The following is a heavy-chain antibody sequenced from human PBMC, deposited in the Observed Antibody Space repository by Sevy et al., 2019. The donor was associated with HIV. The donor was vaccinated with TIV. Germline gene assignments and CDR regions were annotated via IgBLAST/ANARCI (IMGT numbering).Heavy chain of an antibody. V-gene: IGHV3-7*01. CDR3: ASASPVASSAWYFDY. CDR2: IRQDGSEK. CDR1: GFTFSSYW. J-gene: IGHJ4*02. Sequence: GGSLRLSCAASGFTFSSYWMSWVRQAPGKGLEWVANIRQDGSEKYYVDPMKGRFTVSRDNAKSSRYLQMNSLRADDTAAYYCASASPVASSAWYFDYWGQGTLVTVSS. D-gene: IGHD6-13*01.